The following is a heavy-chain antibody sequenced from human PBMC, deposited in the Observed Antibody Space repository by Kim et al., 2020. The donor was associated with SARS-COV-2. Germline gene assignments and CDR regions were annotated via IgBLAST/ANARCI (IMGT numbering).Heavy chain of an antibody. J-gene: IGHJ5*02. CDR1: GYTFTGYY. V-gene: IGHV1-2*02. D-gene: IGHD3-22*01. CDR3: AGRASITMIVVVYNWFDP. Sequence: ASVKVSCKASGYTFTGYYMHWVRQAPGQGLEWMGWINPNSGGTNYAQKFQGRVTMTRDTSISTAYMELGRLRSDDTAVYYCAGRASITMIVVVYNWFDPWGQGTLVTVPS. CDR2: INPNSGGT.